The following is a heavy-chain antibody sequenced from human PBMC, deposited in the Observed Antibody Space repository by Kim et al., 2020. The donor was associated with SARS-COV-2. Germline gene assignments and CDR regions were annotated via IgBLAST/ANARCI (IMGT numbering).Heavy chain of an antibody. CDR1: GFTFSSFA. CDR2: MSYDGTNE. D-gene: IGHD5-18*01. J-gene: IGHJ4*02. CDR3: AREHGYNYGKYPGIVF. Sequence: GGSLRLSCVASGFTFSSFAMHWVRQAPGKGLEWVAVMSYDGTNEYYADSVKGRFTIHRDNSKDALYLQVDSLRVEDTAVYYCAREHGYNYGKYPGIVFWGQGNLVTVSS. V-gene: IGHV3-30-3*01.